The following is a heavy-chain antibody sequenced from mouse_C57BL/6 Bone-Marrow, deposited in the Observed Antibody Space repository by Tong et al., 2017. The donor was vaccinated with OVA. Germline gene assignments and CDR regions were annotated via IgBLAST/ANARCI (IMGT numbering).Heavy chain of an antibody. CDR2: IDPSDSYT. V-gene: IGHV1-69*01. CDR3: ARWPY. CDR1: GYTFTSYW. Sequence: VQLQESGAELEMPAASVKLSCEASGYTFTSYWMHWVKQRPGQGLEWIGEIDPSDSYTNYNQKFKGKATLTVDKSSSTAYMQLSSLTSEDSAVYYCARWPYWGQGTTLTVSS. J-gene: IGHJ2*01.